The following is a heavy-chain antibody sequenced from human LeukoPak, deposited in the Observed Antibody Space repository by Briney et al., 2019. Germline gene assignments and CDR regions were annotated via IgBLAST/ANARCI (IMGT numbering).Heavy chain of an antibody. CDR2: MNPNSGNT. V-gene: IGHV1-8*01. CDR3: ARGLGYSGYDFWNWFDP. CDR1: GYTFTSYD. D-gene: IGHD5-12*01. Sequence: ASVKVSCKASGYTFTSYDINWVRQATGQGLEWMGWMNPNSGNTGYAQKFQGRVTMTRNTSISTAYMELSSLRSEDTAVYYCARGLGYSGYDFWNWFDPWGQGTLVTVSS. J-gene: IGHJ5*02.